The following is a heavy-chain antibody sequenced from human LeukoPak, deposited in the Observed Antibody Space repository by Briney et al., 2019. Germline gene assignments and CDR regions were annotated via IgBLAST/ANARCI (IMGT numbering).Heavy chain of an antibody. Sequence: GGSLRLSCAASGFTFSTYAMTWVRQAPGKGLEWVSLISDSGANKHYADSVKGRFTISRDNSKYTVSLQMNSLRAEDTAVYYCAKDVRVGGGGMDVWGQGTPVTVSS. V-gene: IGHV3-23*01. J-gene: IGHJ6*02. CDR3: AKDVRVGGGGMDV. CDR1: GFTFSTYA. D-gene: IGHD1-26*01. CDR2: ISDSGANK.